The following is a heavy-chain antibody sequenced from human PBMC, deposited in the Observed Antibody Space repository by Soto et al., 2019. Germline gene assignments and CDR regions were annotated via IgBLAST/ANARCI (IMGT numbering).Heavy chain of an antibody. Sequence: GGSLRLSCAASGFTFSEYAMTWVRQAPGKGLEWVSVIGGAGSNIYYADSVEGRFTVSRDNSKNTLYLQMNSLRAEDTAVYFCAKDQKWEVLSWFDPWGQGTLVTVSS. CDR3: AKDQKWEVLSWFDP. D-gene: IGHD1-26*01. V-gene: IGHV3-23*01. J-gene: IGHJ5*02. CDR2: IGGAGSNI. CDR1: GFTFSEYA.